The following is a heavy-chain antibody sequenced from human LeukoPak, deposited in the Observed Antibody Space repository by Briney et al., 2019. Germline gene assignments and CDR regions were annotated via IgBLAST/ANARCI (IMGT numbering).Heavy chain of an antibody. CDR3: AKLADSCDWFVWFDH. CDR1: CSSITTYM. CDR2: IYPGDSNT. V-gene: IGHV5-51*07. Sequence: GASLNISYNGSCSSITTYMNWWVHPMPGKGLEWMGIIYPGDSNTRYSPSFQGQVTISADKSITTAYLQWSSLKASHTPMYYCAKLADSCDWFVWFDHWGQGTLVTVSS. D-gene: IGHD3-9*01. J-gene: IGHJ5*02.